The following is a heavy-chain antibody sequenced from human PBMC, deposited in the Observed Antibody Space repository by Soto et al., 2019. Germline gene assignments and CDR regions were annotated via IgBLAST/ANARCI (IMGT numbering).Heavy chain of an antibody. CDR1: GFTFSSHP. V-gene: IGHV3-30-3*01. CDR2: ISEDGSNT. J-gene: IGHJ4*02. D-gene: IGHD3-3*01. CDR3: AREVYYDFWSGFNTHPYYFDD. Sequence: QVQLVESGGGVVQPGRSLRLSCAASGFTFSSHPMHWVRQAPGKGLEWVAAISEDGSNTYYADYVKGRFTISRDNSKNTLYLQMNSLSREDTDVHNCAREVYYDFWSGFNTHPYYFDDWGQGTLVTVSS.